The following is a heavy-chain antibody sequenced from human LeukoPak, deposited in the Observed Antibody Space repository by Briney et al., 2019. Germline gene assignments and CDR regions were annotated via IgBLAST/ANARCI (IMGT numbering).Heavy chain of an antibody. CDR2: ISSSSSYI. CDR3: ARGHCSSTSCYGWFDP. J-gene: IGHJ5*02. Sequence: PGGSLRLSCAASGFTFSSYSMNWVRQAPGKGLEWVPSISSSSSYIYYADSVKGRFTISRDNAKNSLYLQMNSLRAEDTAVYYCARGHCSSTSCYGWFDPWGQGTLVTVSS. CDR1: GFTFSSYS. V-gene: IGHV3-21*01. D-gene: IGHD2-2*01.